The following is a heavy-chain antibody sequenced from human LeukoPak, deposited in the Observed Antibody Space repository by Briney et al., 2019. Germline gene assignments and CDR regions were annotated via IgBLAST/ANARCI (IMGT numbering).Heavy chain of an antibody. CDR1: GFTFSSYW. CDR2: INSDGGDT. D-gene: IGHD6-13*01. V-gene: IGHV3-74*01. J-gene: IGHJ4*02. Sequence: GGSLRLSCAGSGFTFSSYWMHWVRQAPGKGLVWVSRINSDGGDTNYAASLKGRLTISKDNAKNTLYLQMVSLRAEDTAVYYCATNRSSWHYWGQGTLVTVSS. CDR3: ATNRSSWHY.